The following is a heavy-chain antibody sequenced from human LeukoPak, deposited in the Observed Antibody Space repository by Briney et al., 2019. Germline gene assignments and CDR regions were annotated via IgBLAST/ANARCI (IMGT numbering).Heavy chain of an antibody. CDR1: GGSISSYY. CDR2: IYYSGST. CDR3: ARDQGYYYDSSGYYPSGWFDP. V-gene: IGHV4-59*01. J-gene: IGHJ5*02. D-gene: IGHD3-22*01. Sequence: SETLSLTCTVSGGSISSYYWSWIRQPPGKGLEWIGYIYYSGSTNYNPSLKSRVTISVDTSKNQFSLKLSSVTAADTALYYCARDQGYYYDSSGYYPSGWFDPWGQGTLVTVSS.